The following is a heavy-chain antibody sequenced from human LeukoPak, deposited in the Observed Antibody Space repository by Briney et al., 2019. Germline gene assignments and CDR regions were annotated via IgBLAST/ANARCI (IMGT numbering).Heavy chain of an antibody. CDR2: IYHSGST. J-gene: IGHJ3*02. Sequence: SETLSLTCTVSGYSISSGYYWGWIRQPPGKGLEWIGGIYHSGSTYYNPCLKSRVTISVDTSKNQFSLKLSSVTAADTAVYYCASPPTYDSSGYYASDIWGQGTMVTVSP. V-gene: IGHV4-38-2*02. D-gene: IGHD3-22*01. CDR3: ASPPTYDSSGYYASDI. CDR1: GYSISSGYY.